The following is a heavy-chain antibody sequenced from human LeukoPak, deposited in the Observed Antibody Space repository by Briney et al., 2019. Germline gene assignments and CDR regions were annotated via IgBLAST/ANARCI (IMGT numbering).Heavy chain of an antibody. CDR2: IWYDGSNK. D-gene: IGHD3-22*01. V-gene: IGHV3-30*02. CDR3: AKEPYYYDSSGYDY. CDR1: GFTFSSYG. Sequence: GGSLRLSCAASGFTFSSYGMHWVRQVPGKGLEWVAVIWYDGSNKYYADSVKGRFTISRDNSKNTLYLQMNSLRAEDTAVYYCAKEPYYYDSSGYDYWGQGTLVTVSS. J-gene: IGHJ4*02.